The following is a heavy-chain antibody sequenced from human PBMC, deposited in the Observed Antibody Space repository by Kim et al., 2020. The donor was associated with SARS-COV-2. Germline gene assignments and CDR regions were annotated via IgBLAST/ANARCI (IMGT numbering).Heavy chain of an antibody. CDR1: GGSISSGGYY. Sequence: SETLSLTCTVSGGSISSGGYYWSWIRQHPGKGLEWIGYIYYSGSTYYNPSLKSRVTISVDTSKNQFSLKLSSVTAADTAVYYCARAVRQQLVLCHFDYWGPGTLVTVSS. V-gene: IGHV4-31*03. J-gene: IGHJ4*02. D-gene: IGHD6-13*01. CDR3: ARAVRQQLVLCHFDY. CDR2: IYYSGST.